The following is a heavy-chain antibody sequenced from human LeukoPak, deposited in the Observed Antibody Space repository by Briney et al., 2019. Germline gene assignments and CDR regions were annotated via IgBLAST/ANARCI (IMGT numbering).Heavy chain of an antibody. Sequence: PGGSLRLSCAASGFTFSSYSMNWVRQAPGKGLEWVSYISSSSSYTNYADSVKGRFTISRDNAKNSLYLQMNSLRAEDTAVYYCARDRGYCSSTSCYRYYYYGMDVWGQGTTVTVSS. CDR2: ISSSSSYT. D-gene: IGHD2-2*01. J-gene: IGHJ6*02. CDR1: GFTFSSYS. CDR3: ARDRGYCSSTSCYRYYYYGMDV. V-gene: IGHV3-21*05.